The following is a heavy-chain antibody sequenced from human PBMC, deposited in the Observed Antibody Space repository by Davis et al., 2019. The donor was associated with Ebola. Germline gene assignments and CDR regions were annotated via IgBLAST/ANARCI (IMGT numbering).Heavy chain of an antibody. J-gene: IGHJ6*04. CDR1: GYSINRGFT. CDR3: ARDTRRITIFGVSGYYYGMDV. Sequence: MPSETLSLTCTVSGYSINRGFTWGWIRQPPGKGLEWIGSIYHSGITNYSPSLKSRVTISADTSKNQFSLKLSSVTAADTAVYYCARDTRRITIFGVSGYYYGMDVWGKGTTVTVSS. D-gene: IGHD3-3*01. V-gene: IGHV4-38-2*02. CDR2: IYHSGIT.